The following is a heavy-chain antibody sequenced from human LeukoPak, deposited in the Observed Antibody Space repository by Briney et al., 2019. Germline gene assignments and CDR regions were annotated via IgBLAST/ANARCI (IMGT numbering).Heavy chain of an antibody. CDR3: TKSGPPDPY. CDR2: IYSGGRT. D-gene: IGHD1-14*01. CDR1: GLTVDSND. J-gene: IGHJ3*01. Sequence: PGGSLRLSCAASGLTVDSNDMSWVRQAPGKRLEWVSIIYSGGRTYYGDSVEGRFTISRDNSRNTLFLQMNSLRAEDTATYYCTKSGPPDPYWGQGTMVTVSS. V-gene: IGHV3-53*01.